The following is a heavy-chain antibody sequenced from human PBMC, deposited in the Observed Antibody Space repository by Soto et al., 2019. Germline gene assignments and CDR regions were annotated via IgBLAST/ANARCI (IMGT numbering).Heavy chain of an antibody. V-gene: IGHV4-34*01. CDR1: GGSFSGYY. Sequence: PSETLSLTCAVYGGSFSGYYWSWIRQPPGKGLEWIGEINHSGSTNYNPSLKSRVTISVDTSKNQFSLKLSSVTAADTAVYYCAKGYCSGGSCYSKYYFDYWGQGTLVTVPS. D-gene: IGHD2-15*01. CDR2: INHSGST. CDR3: AKGYCSGGSCYSKYYFDY. J-gene: IGHJ4*02.